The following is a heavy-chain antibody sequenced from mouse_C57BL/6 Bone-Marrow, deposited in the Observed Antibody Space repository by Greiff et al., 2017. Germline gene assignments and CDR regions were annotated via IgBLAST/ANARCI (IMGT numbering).Heavy chain of an antibody. CDR1: GYSFTGYY. J-gene: IGHJ1*03. CDR2: INPSTGGT. CDR3: AREGGYYGSLYFDV. D-gene: IGHD1-1*01. V-gene: IGHV1-42*01. Sequence: VQLQQSGPELVKPGASVKISCKASGYSFTGYYMNWVKQSPEKSLEWIGEINPSTGGTTYNQKFKAKATLTVDKSSSTAYMQLKSLTSEDSAVXYCAREGGYYGSLYFDVWGTGTTVTVSS.